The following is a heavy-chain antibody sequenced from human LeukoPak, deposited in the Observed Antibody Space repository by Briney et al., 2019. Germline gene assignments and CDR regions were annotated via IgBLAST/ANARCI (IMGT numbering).Heavy chain of an antibody. D-gene: IGHD4-17*01. Sequence: GGSLRLSCAVSGFTFSSYEMNWVRQAPGKGLEWVSYISSSGSTIYYADSVKGRFTISRDNAKNSLYLQMNSLRAEDTAVYYCARANYGLDYWGQGTLVTVSS. CDR2: ISSSGSTI. V-gene: IGHV3-48*03. CDR3: ARANYGLDY. J-gene: IGHJ4*02. CDR1: GFTFSSYE.